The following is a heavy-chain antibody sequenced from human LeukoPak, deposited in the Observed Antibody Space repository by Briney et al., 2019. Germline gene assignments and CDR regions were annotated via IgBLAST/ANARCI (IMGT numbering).Heavy chain of an antibody. CDR3: ARVKLELRSFDY. J-gene: IGHJ4*02. CDR2: INHSGST. CDR1: GGSFSGYY. D-gene: IGHD1-7*01. V-gene: IGHV4-34*01. Sequence: SETLSLTRAVYGGSFSGYYWSWIRQPPGKGLEWIGEINHSGSTNYNPSLKSRVTISVDTSKNQFSLKLSSVTAADTAVYYCARVKLELRSFDYWGQGTLVTVSS.